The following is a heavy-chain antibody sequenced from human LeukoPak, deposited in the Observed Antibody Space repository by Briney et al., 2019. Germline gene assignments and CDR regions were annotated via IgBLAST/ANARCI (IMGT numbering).Heavy chain of an antibody. Sequence: SETLSLTFTVSGDSITSSGYYWGWIRQPPGKGLEWVGSVDYSGNTYYNPSLKSRVSTSVDMSKKQFSLKLNSVTAADTAVYYCARVIGVVPAATNWFDPWGQGTLVTVSS. CDR2: VDYSGNT. CDR3: ARVIGVVPAATNWFDP. J-gene: IGHJ5*02. CDR1: GDSITSSGYY. V-gene: IGHV4-39*01. D-gene: IGHD2-2*01.